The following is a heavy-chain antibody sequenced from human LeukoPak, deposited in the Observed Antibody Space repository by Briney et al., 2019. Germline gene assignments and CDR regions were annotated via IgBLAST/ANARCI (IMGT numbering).Heavy chain of an antibody. CDR2: LYSGSDT. CDR3: ARVGDHFHWYLDL. V-gene: IGHV3-53*01. J-gene: IGHJ2*01. CDR1: GFSVSLNY. Sequence: GGSLRLSCAASGFSVSLNYMNWVRQAPGKGLEWVSILYSGSDTYYADSVKGRFTISRDSSKNMLFLHMNSLRAEDTAVYYCARVGDHFHWYLDLWGRGTLVTVSS. D-gene: IGHD3-3*02.